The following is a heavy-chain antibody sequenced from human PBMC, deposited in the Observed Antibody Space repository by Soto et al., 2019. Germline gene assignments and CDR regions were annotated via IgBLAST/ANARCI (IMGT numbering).Heavy chain of an antibody. V-gene: IGHV3-30*18. CDR1: GFTFSSYG. D-gene: IGHD1-20*01. CDR2: ISYDGSNK. J-gene: IGHJ4*02. CDR3: AKSEITRTVSDY. Sequence: PGWSLRPSCAASGFTFSSYGMHWVRLAPGKGLVWVAVISYDGSNKYYADAVKSRFTISRDNSMNTLYLQMNRLRAEHRPVYHCAKSEITRTVSDYWGQGT.